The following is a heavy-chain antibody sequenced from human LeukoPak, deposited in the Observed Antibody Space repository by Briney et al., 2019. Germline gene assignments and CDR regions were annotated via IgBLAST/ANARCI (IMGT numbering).Heavy chain of an antibody. V-gene: IGHV4-34*01. D-gene: IGHD2/OR15-2a*01. J-gene: IGHJ4*02. Sequence: SETLSLTCAVYGGSFSGYYWSWIRQPPGRGLEWIGEINHSGSTNYNPSLKSRVTISVDTSKNQFSLKLSSVTAADTAVYYCARVIVRCCQDYWGQGTLVTVSS. CDR1: GGSFSGYY. CDR3: ARVIVRCCQDY. CDR2: INHSGST.